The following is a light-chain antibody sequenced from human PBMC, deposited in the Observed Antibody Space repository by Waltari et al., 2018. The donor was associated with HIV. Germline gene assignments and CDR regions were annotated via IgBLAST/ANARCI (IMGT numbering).Light chain of an antibody. CDR1: DIGSQS. V-gene: IGLV3-21*02. CDR2: DDR. CDR3: QVWHRDREHYV. J-gene: IGLJ1*01. Sequence: SYVLTQPPSVPVAPGQTARITCGGHDIGSQSVQWYQQKPGQAPVLVVYDDRDRPSGVPERFSGSNFGSTATLTISRVEAGDEADYYCQVWHRDREHYVFGTGTKVTVL.